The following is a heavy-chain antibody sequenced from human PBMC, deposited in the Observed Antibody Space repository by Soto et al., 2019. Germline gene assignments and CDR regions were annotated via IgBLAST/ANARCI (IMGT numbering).Heavy chain of an antibody. V-gene: IGHV3-30*18. J-gene: IGHJ4*02. Sequence: WGSLRLSCAASGFTFSNYGIHWVRQAPGKGLEWVAVISYDGSSKYYADSVKGRLTISRDNSKNTVSLQMNSLSVEDTAVYYSAKDRQLVPGYWGQGTLVTVSS. CDR1: GFTFSNYG. CDR3: AKDRQLVPGY. D-gene: IGHD6-6*01. CDR2: ISYDGSSK.